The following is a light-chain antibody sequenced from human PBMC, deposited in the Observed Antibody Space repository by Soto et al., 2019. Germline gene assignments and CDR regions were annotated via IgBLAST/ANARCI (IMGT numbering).Light chain of an antibody. Sequence: QSVLTQPASVSGSPGQSITISCTGTSSDVGSYNLVSWYQQHPGKAPKLMIYEGSKRPSGVSNRFSGSKSDNTASLTISGLQAEDEADYYCCSYAGSSPFVFGTGTKVNV. CDR2: EGS. CDR3: CSYAGSSPFV. V-gene: IGLV2-23*01. J-gene: IGLJ1*01. CDR1: SSDVGSYNL.